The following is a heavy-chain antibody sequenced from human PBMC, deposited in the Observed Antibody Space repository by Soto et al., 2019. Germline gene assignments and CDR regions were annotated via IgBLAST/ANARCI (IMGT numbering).Heavy chain of an antibody. CDR1: GYTFSSYV. CDR3: AINIAAAASFDY. V-gene: IGHV1-3*01. D-gene: IGHD6-13*01. CDR2: INPGNGNT. Sequence: QVQLVQSGAEVKKPGASVKVSCKASGYTFSSYVMYWVRQAPGQRLEWMGWINPGNGNTKYSQKFQGRVTISRDTSASTAYMELSSLTSEDTAVYYCAINIAAAASFDYWGQGTLVTVSS. J-gene: IGHJ4*02.